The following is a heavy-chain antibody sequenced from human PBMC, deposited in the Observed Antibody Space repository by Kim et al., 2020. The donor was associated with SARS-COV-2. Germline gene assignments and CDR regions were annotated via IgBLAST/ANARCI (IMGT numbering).Heavy chain of an antibody. J-gene: IGHJ4*02. CDR3: ARFQPTITMVQGVIIFNRRHFDY. D-gene: IGHD3-10*01. CDR2: INHSGST. CDR1: GGSFSGYY. Sequence: SETLSLTCAVYGGSFSGYYWSWIRQPPGKGLEWIGEINHSGSTNYNPSLKSRVTISVDTSKNQFSLKLSSVTAADTAVYYCARFQPTITMVQGVIIFNRRHFDYWGQGTLVTVSS. V-gene: IGHV4-34*01.